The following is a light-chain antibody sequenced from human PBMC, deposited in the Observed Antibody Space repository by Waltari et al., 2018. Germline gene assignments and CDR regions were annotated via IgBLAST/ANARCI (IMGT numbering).Light chain of an antibody. V-gene: IGKV2-40*01. CDR1: QSLVDRADGTTC. J-gene: IGKJ4*01. CDR2: MVS. CDR3: MQRMEFPLT. Sequence: VVLTQTPLSLPVTLGEPASISCTSSQSLVDRADGTTCLDWFLQKPGQSPQRLLFMVSHRASGVPDRFSGSGSGSDFTLQISRVEADDVGIYYCMQRMEFPLTFGGGTKVEIK.